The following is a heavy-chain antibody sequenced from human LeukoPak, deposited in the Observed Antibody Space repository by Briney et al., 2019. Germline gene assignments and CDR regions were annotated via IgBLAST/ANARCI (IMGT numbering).Heavy chain of an antibody. CDR3: ARDQGVGVHDY. V-gene: IGHV4-4*08. Sequence: KTSETLSLTCTVCGGSFYTYYWGWIRQPPGKGREGIGCFFLKGSTYYNPSLKRRVTISVDTPKNQFSLTLSSVTAADTAVYYCARDQGVGVHDYWGQGTLVTVSS. CDR2: FFLKGST. D-gene: IGHD1-26*01. CDR1: GGSFYTYY. J-gene: IGHJ4*02.